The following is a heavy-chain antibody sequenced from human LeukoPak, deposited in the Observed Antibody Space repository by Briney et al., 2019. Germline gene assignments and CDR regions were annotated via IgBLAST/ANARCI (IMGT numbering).Heavy chain of an antibody. CDR2: INHSGST. J-gene: IGHJ4*02. CDR3: ARNNVLLWFGELLYDY. D-gene: IGHD3-10*01. CDR1: GGSFSGYY. Sequence: SETLSLTRAVYGGSFSGYYWSWIRQPPGKGLEWIGEINHSGSTNYNPSLKSRVTISVDTSKNQFSLKLSSVTAADTAVYYCARNNVLLWFGELLYDYWGQGTLVTVSS. V-gene: IGHV4-34*01.